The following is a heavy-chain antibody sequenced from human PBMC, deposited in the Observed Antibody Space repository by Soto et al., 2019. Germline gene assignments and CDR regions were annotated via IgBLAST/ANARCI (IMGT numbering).Heavy chain of an antibody. CDR3: ARDEMVVATGSRTWHYYYGMDV. CDR2: IIPIFGTA. Sequence: QVQLVQSGAEVKKPGSSVKVSCKSSGGTFSTYAISWVRQAPGQGLEWMGGIIPIFGTANYAQKFQGRVTITADESTNTAYMELISLRSEDTGVYYCARDEMVVATGSRTWHYYYGMDVWGQGTTVTVSS. V-gene: IGHV1-69*12. D-gene: IGHD2-15*01. J-gene: IGHJ6*02. CDR1: GGTFSTYA.